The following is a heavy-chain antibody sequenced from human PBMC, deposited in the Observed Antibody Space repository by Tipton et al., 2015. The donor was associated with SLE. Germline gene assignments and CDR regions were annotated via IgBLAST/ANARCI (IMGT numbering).Heavy chain of an antibody. J-gene: IGHJ4*02. Sequence: TLSLTCTVSGGSISSYYWSWIRQSPGKGLEWIGYIFYSGSTNYNPSLKSRVTISVDTSKNQFSLKLSSVTAADTAAYYCARSLGTYYYDSTVAFWGQGTLVTVSS. CDR2: IFYSGST. CDR3: ARSLGTYYYDSTVAF. CDR1: GGSISSYY. V-gene: IGHV4-59*01. D-gene: IGHD3-22*01.